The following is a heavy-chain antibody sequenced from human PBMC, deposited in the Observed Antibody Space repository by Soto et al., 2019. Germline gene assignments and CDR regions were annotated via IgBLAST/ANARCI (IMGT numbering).Heavy chain of an antibody. V-gene: IGHV4-59*08. CDR1: CGSIGTYY. Sequence: PSDTLSLTCXISCGSIGTYYCIWILPPPLKGLEWIGYIYYSWTTNYNPSLMSRVTMSVDTSKNQFSLKLSSVTAADTAVYYCARHSDFWSGHHEYWGQGTLVTVSS. CDR2: IYYSWTT. D-gene: IGHD3-3*01. J-gene: IGHJ4*02. CDR3: ARHSDFWSGHHEY.